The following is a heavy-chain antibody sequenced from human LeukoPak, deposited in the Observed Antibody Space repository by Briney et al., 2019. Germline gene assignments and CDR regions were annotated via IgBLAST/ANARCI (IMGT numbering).Heavy chain of an antibody. D-gene: IGHD3-22*01. CDR1: GFIFSGSW. J-gene: IGHJ4*02. CDR2: IKKDGSEK. CDR3: AREVSEGFDF. V-gene: IGHV3-7*01. Sequence: PGGSLRLSCTASGFIFSGSWMAWIRQAPGKGLEWVAIIKKDGSEKYYVDSMKGRFTISRDNAKNSLYLQMNSLRAEDTALYYCAREVSEGFDFWGQGTLVTVSS.